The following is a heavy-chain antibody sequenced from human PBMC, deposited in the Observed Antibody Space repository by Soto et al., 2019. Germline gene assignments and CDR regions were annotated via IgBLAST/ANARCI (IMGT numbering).Heavy chain of an antibody. V-gene: IGHV3-33*01. Sequence: GGSLRLSCAASGFTFSSYGMHWVRQAPGKGLEWVAVIWYDGSNKYYADSVKGRFTISRDDSKNTLYLQMNSLRAEDTAVYYCARDLFPYYFDYWGQGTLVTVSS. CDR3: ARDLFPYYFDY. J-gene: IGHJ4*02. CDR1: GFTFSSYG. CDR2: IWYDGSNK.